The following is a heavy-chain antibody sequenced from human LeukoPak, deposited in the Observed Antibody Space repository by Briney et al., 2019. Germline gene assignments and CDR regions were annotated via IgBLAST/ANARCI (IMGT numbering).Heavy chain of an antibody. J-gene: IGHJ6*02. CDR2: INPNSGGT. V-gene: IGHV1-2*06. CDR3: ARGYSSSSPAIYYYYYGMDV. Sequence: ASVTVSCTASGYTFTGYYMHWVRQAPGQGLEWMGRINPNSGGTDYAQKFQGRVTMTRDTSISTAYMELSRLRSDDTAVYYCARGYSSSSPAIYYYYYGMDVWGQGTTVTVSS. D-gene: IGHD6-6*01. CDR1: GYTFTGYY.